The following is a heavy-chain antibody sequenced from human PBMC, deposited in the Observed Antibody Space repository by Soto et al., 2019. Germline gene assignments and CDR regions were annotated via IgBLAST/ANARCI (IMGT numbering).Heavy chain of an antibody. Sequence: QVQLVQSGAEVKKPGASVKVSCKASGYTFTSYGISWVRQAPGQGLEWMGWISDYNGNTKYAQKLQGRVTMTTDTSPSTAHMALRSLRSDDTAVYFRARRAPPMDVWGQGTTVTVAS. J-gene: IGHJ6*02. CDR3: ARRAPPMDV. V-gene: IGHV1-18*01. CDR2: ISDYNGNT. CDR1: GYTFTSYG.